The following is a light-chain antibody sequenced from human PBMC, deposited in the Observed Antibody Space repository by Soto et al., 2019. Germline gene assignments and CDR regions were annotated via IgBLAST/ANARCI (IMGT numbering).Light chain of an antibody. CDR3: QSYDSSLSVV. V-gene: IGLV1-40*01. Sequence: QSVLTQPPSVSGAPGQRVTISCTGSSSNIGAGYDVHWYQQLPGTAPKLLIYGNSNRPSGVPDRFSGSKSRTSASLAITGLQAEDEADYYCQSYDSSLSVVFGGGTNLTVL. CDR1: SSNIGAGYD. J-gene: IGLJ2*01. CDR2: GNS.